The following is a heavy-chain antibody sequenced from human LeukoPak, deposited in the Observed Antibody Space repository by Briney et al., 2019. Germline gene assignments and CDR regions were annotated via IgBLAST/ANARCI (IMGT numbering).Heavy chain of an antibody. CDR1: GYSFTSYW. D-gene: IGHD6-13*01. CDR2: IYPGDSDT. J-gene: IGHJ4*02. CDR3: ARLRYSSTWYRFDYFDY. Sequence: GESLKISCKGSGYSFTSYWIGWVRQMPGKGLEWMGSIYPGDSDTRYSPSLQGQVTISADKSISTAYLQWSSLKASDSAMYYCARLRYSSTWYRFDYFDYWGQGTLVTVSS. V-gene: IGHV5-51*01.